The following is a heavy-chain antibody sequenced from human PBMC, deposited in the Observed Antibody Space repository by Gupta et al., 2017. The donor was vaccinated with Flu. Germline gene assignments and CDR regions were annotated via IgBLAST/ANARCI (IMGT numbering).Heavy chain of an antibody. V-gene: IGHV3-21*06. CDR1: GFSLTDHT. CDR2: IGNPIDYT. Sequence: EVQLVASGGGLVKPGGSLRLSCELSGFSLTDHTLIWVRQAPGKGLEWSSSIGNPIDYTYYADSIKGRFTMSRDVARNSVSLQLSNLRAEDTAVYYCARGDIWIQPHCFDFWGQGTLVTVSS. D-gene: IGHD5-18*01. J-gene: IGHJ4*02. CDR3: ARGDIWIQPHCFDF.